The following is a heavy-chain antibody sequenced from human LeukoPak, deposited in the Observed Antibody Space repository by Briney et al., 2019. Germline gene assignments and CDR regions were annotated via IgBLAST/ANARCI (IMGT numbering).Heavy chain of an antibody. V-gene: IGHV3-23*01. CDR3: AKDGDITMIVVVYSAYYFDY. J-gene: IGHJ4*02. CDR2: ISGSGGST. D-gene: IGHD3-22*01. Sequence: GGSLRLSCAASGFTFSSYAMSWVRQAPGKGLEWVSAISGSGGSTYYADSVKGRFTISRDNSKNTLYLQMNSLRAEDTAVYYCAKDGDITMIVVVYSAYYFDYWGQGTLVTVSS. CDR1: GFTFSSYA.